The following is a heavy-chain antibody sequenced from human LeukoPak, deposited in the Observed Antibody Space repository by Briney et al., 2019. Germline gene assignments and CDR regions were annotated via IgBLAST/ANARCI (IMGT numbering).Heavy chain of an antibody. J-gene: IGHJ4*02. Sequence: GGPLRLSCAASGFTFSTYAMNWVRQAPGKGLEWVSHISSGSATTFYADSVKGRFTISRDNTRNSLSQQTNDLRVEDTAVYYCTRDRGSTTMLRGVNHYWGQGTLVTVSS. CDR3: TRDRGSTTMLRGVNHY. D-gene: IGHD3-10*01. V-gene: IGHV3-48*04. CDR1: GFTFSTYA. CDR2: ISSGSATT.